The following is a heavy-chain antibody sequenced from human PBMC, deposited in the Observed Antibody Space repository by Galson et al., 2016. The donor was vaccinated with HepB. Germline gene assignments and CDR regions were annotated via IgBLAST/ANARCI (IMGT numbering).Heavy chain of an antibody. CDR2: GSNK. V-gene: IGHV3-30*18. CDR1: GFTFSSYG. CDR3: AKAQGWLRLNFWYYFDY. Sequence: SLRLSCAASGFTFSSYGMNWVRQAPGKGLEWVAGSNKYYADSVKGRFTISRDNSKNTLYLQMNSLRAEDTAVYYCAKAQGWLRLNFWYYFDYWGQGALVTVSS. J-gene: IGHJ4*02. D-gene: IGHD5-12*01.